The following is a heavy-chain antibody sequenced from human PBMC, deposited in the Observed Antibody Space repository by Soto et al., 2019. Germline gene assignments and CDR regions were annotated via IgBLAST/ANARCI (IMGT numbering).Heavy chain of an antibody. V-gene: IGHV3-21*01. CDR1: GFTFSSYS. CDR3: ARVVRYYYDSSGVLQNWFDP. D-gene: IGHD3-22*01. CDR2: ISSSSSYI. Sequence: GGSLRLSCAASGFTFSSYSMNWVRQAPGKGLEWVSSISSSSSYIYYADSVKGRFTISRDNAKNSLYLQMNSLRAEDTAVYYCARVVRYYYDSSGVLQNWFDPWGQGTLVTVSS. J-gene: IGHJ5*02.